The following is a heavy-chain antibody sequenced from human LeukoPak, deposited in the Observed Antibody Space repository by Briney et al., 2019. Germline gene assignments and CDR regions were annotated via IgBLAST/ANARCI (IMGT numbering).Heavy chain of an antibody. CDR1: GGSISSSSYY. Sequence: SETLSLTCTVSGGSISSSSYYWGWIRQPPGKGLEWIGSIYYSGSTYYNPSLKSRVTISVDTSKNQFSLKLSSVTAADTAVYYCASRGYSTDYWGQGTLVTVSS. J-gene: IGHJ4*02. D-gene: IGHD5-18*01. CDR2: IYYSGST. CDR3: ASRGYSTDY. V-gene: IGHV4-39*01.